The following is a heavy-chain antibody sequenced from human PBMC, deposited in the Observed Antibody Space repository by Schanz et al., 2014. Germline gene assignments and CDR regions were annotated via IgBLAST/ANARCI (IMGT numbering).Heavy chain of an antibody. V-gene: IGHV3-30*04. CDR2: ISGNGGEK. J-gene: IGHJ3*02. Sequence: QVQLVESGGGVVQPGRSLRLSCAASGFSFSTYAMHWVRQAPGKGLRCVAVISGNGGEKYYADSVKGRFTISRDNSENTLFLEMNSLRLEDTAVYYCARLPVGRYSWNAFDIWGQGTMVTVSS. CDR1: GFSFSTYA. D-gene: IGHD3-16*01. CDR3: ARLPVGRYSWNAFDI.